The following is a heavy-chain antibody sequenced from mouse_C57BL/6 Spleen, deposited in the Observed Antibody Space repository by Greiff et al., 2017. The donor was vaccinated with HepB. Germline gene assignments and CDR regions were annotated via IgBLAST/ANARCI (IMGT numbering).Heavy chain of an antibody. V-gene: IGHV5-4*03. CDR2: ISDGGSYT. CDR3: ARGPYSNYAMDY. CDR1: GFTFSSYA. Sequence: EVNLVESGGGLVKPGGSLKLSCAASGFTFSSYAMSWVRQTPEKRLEWVATISDGGSYTYYPDNVKGRFTISRDNAKNNLYLQMSHLKSEDTAMYYCARGPYSNYAMDYWGQGTSVTVSS. D-gene: IGHD2-5*01. J-gene: IGHJ4*01.